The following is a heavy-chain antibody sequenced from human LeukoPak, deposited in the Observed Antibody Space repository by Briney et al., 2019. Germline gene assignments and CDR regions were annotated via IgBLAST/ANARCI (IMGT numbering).Heavy chain of an antibody. Sequence: GGSLRLSCAASGFTFRTYAMSWVRQAPGKGLEWASGISGSGGGTYHADSVKGRFTISRDNSKNTLYLQMNSLRAEDTAVYYCARQGGYCSGGSCYIMSDFDLWGRGNLVTVSS. CDR2: ISGSGGGT. V-gene: IGHV3-23*01. J-gene: IGHJ2*01. CDR1: GFTFRTYA. CDR3: ARQGGYCSGGSCYIMSDFDL. D-gene: IGHD2-15*01.